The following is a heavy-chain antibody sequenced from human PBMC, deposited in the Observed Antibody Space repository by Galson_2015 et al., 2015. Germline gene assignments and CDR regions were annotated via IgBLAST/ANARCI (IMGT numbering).Heavy chain of an antibody. CDR2: INSDGSTT. Sequence: SLRLSCAASGFTFSSYWMYWVRHAPGKGLVWVSRINSDGSTTSYADSVKGRFTISRDNAKNTLYLQMHSLGAEDTAVYYCAAISAYWGQGTLVTVSS. CDR1: GFTFSSYW. V-gene: IGHV3-74*03. CDR3: AAISAY. D-gene: IGHD2-2*02. J-gene: IGHJ4*02.